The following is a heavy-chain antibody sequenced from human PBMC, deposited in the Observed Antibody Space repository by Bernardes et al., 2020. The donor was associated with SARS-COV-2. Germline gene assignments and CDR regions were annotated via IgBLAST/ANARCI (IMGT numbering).Heavy chain of an antibody. CDR1: GFTFSTYS. V-gene: IGHV3-48*01. CDR3: ARDAEGLAPYYYYGMDV. Sequence: GSLRLSCAASGFTFSTYSMNWVRQAPGKGLEWVSYISRGSSSTIYYADSVKGRFTVSRDNAKDSLYLQMNSLRAEDTAVYYCARDAEGLAPYYYYGMDVWGQGTTVTVSS. J-gene: IGHJ6*02. D-gene: IGHD3-9*01. CDR2: ISRGSSSTI.